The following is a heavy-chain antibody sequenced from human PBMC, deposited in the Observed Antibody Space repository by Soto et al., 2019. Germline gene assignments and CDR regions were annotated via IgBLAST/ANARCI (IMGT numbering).Heavy chain of an antibody. Sequence: RASVKVSCKASGYTFTGYYMHWVRQAPGQGLEWMGWINPNSGGTNYAQKFQGRVTMTRDTSISTAYMELSRLRSDDTAVYYCARVPNWNEGWVDYWGQGTLVTVSS. J-gene: IGHJ4*02. CDR2: INPNSGGT. V-gene: IGHV1-2*02. CDR1: GYTFTGYY. CDR3: ARVPNWNEGWVDY. D-gene: IGHD1-1*01.